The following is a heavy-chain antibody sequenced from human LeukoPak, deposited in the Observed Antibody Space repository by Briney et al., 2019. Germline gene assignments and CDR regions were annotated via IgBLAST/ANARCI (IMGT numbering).Heavy chain of an antibody. V-gene: IGHV4-59*01. Sequence: PSETLSPTCTVSGGSISSYYWSWIRQPPGKGLEWIGYIYYSGSTNYNPSLKSRVTISVDTSKNQFSLQLTSVTAADTAVYYCARMVHDSSGYFSYRFDYWGQGTLVTVSS. CDR1: GGSISSYY. J-gene: IGHJ4*02. CDR3: ARMVHDSSGYFSYRFDY. CDR2: IYYSGST. D-gene: IGHD3-22*01.